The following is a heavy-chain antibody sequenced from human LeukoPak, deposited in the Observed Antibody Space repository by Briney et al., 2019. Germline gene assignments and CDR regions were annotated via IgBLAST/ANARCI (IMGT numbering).Heavy chain of an antibody. J-gene: IGHJ4*02. D-gene: IGHD2-15*01. CDR2: IYPGDSDI. V-gene: IGHV5-51*01. CDR3: ARPTRYCSGGTCYSGGYFDY. Sequence: GESLKISCKGSGYSFTSYWIGWVRQMPGKGLEWMGIIYPGDSDIRYSPSFQGQVTISVDKSISTAYLQWSSLKASDTAMYYCARPTRYCSGGTCYSGGYFDYWGQGTLVTVSS. CDR1: GYSFTSYW.